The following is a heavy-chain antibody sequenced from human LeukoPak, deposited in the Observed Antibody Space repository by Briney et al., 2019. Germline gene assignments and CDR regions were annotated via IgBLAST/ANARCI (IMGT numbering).Heavy chain of an antibody. CDR2: IIPIFGTA. CDR3: TRETGGSTLVTLPSDN. V-gene: IGHV1-69*05. D-gene: IGHD4-23*01. J-gene: IGHJ4*02. CDR1: GGTFSSYA. Sequence: VSGVTVSCKASGGTFSSYAISWVRQAPGQGLEWMGGIIPIFGTANYAQKFQGRVTITTDESTSTAYMELSSLRSEDTAVYYCTRETGGSTLVTLPSDNWGQGTPVTVSS.